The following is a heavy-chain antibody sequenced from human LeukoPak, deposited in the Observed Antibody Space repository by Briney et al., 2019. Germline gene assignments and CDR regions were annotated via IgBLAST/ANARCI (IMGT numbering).Heavy chain of an antibody. Sequence: SETLSLTCTVSGGSISSYYWSWIRQPPGKGLEWIGYIYYSGSTNYNPSLKSRVTISVDTSKNQFSLKLSSVTAADTAVYYCARGFRGVGFDYWGQGTLVTVSS. J-gene: IGHJ4*02. D-gene: IGHD3-10*01. V-gene: IGHV4-59*12. CDR1: GGSISSYY. CDR3: ARGFRGVGFDY. CDR2: IYYSGST.